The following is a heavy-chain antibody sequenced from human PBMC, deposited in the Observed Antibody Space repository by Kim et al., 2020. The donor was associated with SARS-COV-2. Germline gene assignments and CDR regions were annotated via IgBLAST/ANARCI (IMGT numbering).Heavy chain of an antibody. V-gene: IGHV3-66*01. CDR1: GCTVSDHY. Sequence: GGSLRLSCAAAGCTVSDHYLSWVRHAQVKGLEWISMNQTGGITNYADSVMGRFTISRDTSKNTLYLQMNNLRAEDTAVYYCRRGHWGDSPSWGQGSRITISS. CDR2: NQTGGIT. J-gene: IGHJ4*02. D-gene: IGHD2-21*02. CDR3: RRGHWGDSPS.